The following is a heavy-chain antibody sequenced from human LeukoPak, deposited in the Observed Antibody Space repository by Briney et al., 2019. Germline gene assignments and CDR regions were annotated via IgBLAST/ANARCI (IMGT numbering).Heavy chain of an antibody. J-gene: IGHJ4*02. CDR3: ARAVSIAAAGPQD. CDR1: GFTFSSYS. V-gene: IGHV3-21*01. Sequence: GGSLRLSCAASGFTFSSYSMNWVRQAPGKGLEWVSSISSSSSYIYYADSVKGRFTISRDNAKNSLYLQMNSLRVEDTAVYYCARAVSIAAAGPQDWGQGTLVTVSS. D-gene: IGHD6-13*01. CDR2: ISSSSSYI.